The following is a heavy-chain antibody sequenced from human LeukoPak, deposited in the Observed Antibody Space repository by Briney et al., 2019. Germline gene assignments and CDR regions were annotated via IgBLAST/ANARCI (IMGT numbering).Heavy chain of an antibody. CDR2: VFYTGKA. Sequence: PSETLSLTCSVSGGSLSSYHWSWFRQPPGKGLEWMGHVFYTGKAVYNPSLTGRITMSVDTSKNQFSLRLPSVAAADTAIYYCTRLSRGAGAAKVFDYWGQGILVTVST. D-gene: IGHD6-13*01. V-gene: IGHV4-59*08. CDR3: TRLSRGAGAAKVFDY. CDR1: GGSLSSYH. J-gene: IGHJ4*02.